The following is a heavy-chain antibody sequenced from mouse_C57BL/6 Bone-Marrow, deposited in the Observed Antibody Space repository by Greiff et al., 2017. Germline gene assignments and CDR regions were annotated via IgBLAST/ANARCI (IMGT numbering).Heavy chain of an antibody. CDR3: ARYDGYYVPYYYAMDY. CDR1: GYTFTSYG. V-gene: IGHV1-81*01. CDR2: IYPRSGNT. Sequence: VQLQESGAELARPGASVKLSCKASGYTFTSYGISWVKQRTGQGLEWIGEIYPRSGNTYYNEKFKGKATLTAAKSSSTAYMELRSLTSEASAVYFCARYDGYYVPYYYAMDYWGQGTSVTVSA. J-gene: IGHJ4*01. D-gene: IGHD2-3*01.